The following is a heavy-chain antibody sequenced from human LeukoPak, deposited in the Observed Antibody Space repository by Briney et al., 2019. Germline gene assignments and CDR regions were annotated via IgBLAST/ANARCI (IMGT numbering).Heavy chain of an antibody. J-gene: IGHJ4*02. Sequence: GESLRISCKGSGYSFTSYWISWVRQMPGKGLEWTGRIDPSDSYTNNSPSFQGHVTISADKSISTAYLQWSSLKASDTAMYYCARHRLSGSGSSPPDYWGQGTLVTVSS. D-gene: IGHD3-10*01. CDR2: IDPSDSYT. CDR1: GYSFTSYW. V-gene: IGHV5-10-1*01. CDR3: ARHRLSGSGSSPPDY.